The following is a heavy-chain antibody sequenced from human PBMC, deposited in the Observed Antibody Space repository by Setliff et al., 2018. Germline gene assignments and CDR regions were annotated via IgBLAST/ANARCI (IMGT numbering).Heavy chain of an antibody. CDR3: ARERYSYGWYFDY. V-gene: IGHV4-61*09. CDR1: GGSSSSGSYY. Sequence: PSETLSLTCTVSGGSSSSGSYYWSWIRQPAGKGLEWIGHIYTSGSTNYNPSLKSRVTISVDTYKNQFSLTLSSVTAADTAVYYWARERYSYGWYFDYWGQGTLVTVSS. CDR2: IYTSGST. D-gene: IGHD5-18*01. J-gene: IGHJ4*02.